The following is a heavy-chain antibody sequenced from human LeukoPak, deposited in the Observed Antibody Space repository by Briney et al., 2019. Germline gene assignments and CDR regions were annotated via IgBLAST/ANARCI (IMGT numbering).Heavy chain of an antibody. J-gene: IGHJ3*02. CDR2: IYTSGST. CDR3: ARTWIVVVMGAFDI. CDR1: GGSISSGSYY. Sequence: SETLSLTCTVSGGSISSGSYYWSWIRQPAGKGLEWIGRIYTSGSTNYNPSLKSRVTISVDTSKNQFSLKLSSVTAADTAVYYCARTWIVVVMGAFDIWGQGIMVTVSS. D-gene: IGHD3-22*01. V-gene: IGHV4-61*02.